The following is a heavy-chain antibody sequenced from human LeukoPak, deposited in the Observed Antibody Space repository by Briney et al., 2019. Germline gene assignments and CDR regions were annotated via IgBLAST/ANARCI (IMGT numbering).Heavy chain of an antibody. Sequence: GGSLRLSCAASGFTFDSYGLHWVRQAPGKGLEWVAVISPDGSNKYYTDSVKGRFTISRDNSKNTLYLQMNSLRREDTAVYYCARRGQTMGSEWELVRGWDHPLDYWGQGTLVPVSS. CDR3: ARRGQTMGSEWELVRGWDHPLDY. CDR2: ISPDGSNK. CDR1: GFTFDSYG. J-gene: IGHJ4*02. D-gene: IGHD1-26*01. V-gene: IGHV3-30-3*01.